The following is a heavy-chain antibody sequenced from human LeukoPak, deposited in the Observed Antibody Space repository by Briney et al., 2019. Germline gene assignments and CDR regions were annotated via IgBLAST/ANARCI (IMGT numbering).Heavy chain of an antibody. Sequence: SETLSLTCTVSGGSVSSGDYYWGWIRQPPGKGLEWIGNTYYTGSAHYNPSLKSRVTISVGTSKNHFSLKLTSVTAADAAVYYCARRVYGSGRQDYWGQGTLVTVSS. D-gene: IGHD3-10*01. V-gene: IGHV4-39*02. CDR1: GGSVSSGDYY. J-gene: IGHJ4*02. CDR3: ARRVYGSGRQDY. CDR2: TYYTGSA.